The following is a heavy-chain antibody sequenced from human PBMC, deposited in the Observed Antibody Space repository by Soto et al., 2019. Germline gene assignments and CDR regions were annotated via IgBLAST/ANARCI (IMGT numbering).Heavy chain of an antibody. D-gene: IGHD3-3*01. CDR3: ARSRITIFGVFIPPYYYYYMDV. J-gene: IGHJ6*03. CDR2: MNPNSGNT. Sequence: ASVKVSCKASGYTFTSYDINWVRQATGQGLEWMGWMNPNSGNTGYAQKFQGRVTMTRNTSISTAYMELSSLRSEDTAVYYCARSRITIFGVFIPPYYYYYMDVWGKGTTVTVSS. CDR1: GYTFTSYD. V-gene: IGHV1-8*01.